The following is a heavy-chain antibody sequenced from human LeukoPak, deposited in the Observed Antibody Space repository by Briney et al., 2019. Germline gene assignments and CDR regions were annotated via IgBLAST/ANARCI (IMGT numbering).Heavy chain of an antibody. V-gene: IGHV3-74*01. D-gene: IGHD2-21*02. J-gene: IGHJ6*02. CDR2: INSDGSST. CDR3: ARDTATGLDV. Sequence: GGSLRLSCAASGFTFSSYWMHWVRQAPGKGLVWVSRINSDGSSTNQADSVKGRFTISRDNAKKALYLQMNCLRVEDTAVYFCARDTATGLDVWGQGTTVTVSS. CDR1: GFTFSSYW.